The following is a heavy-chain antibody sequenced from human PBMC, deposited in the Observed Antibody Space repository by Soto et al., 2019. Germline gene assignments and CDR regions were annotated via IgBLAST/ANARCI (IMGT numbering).Heavy chain of an antibody. J-gene: IGHJ6*02. CDR1: GGSISSGGYY. V-gene: IGHV4-31*03. Sequence: QVQLQESGPGLVKPAQTLSLTCTVSGGSISSGGYYWSWIRQHPGKGLEWIGYIYYTGSTYYNPSLKSRVTISVDTSKNQFSLKLSSVTAADTAVYYCARDLRFGDYHGMDVWGQGTTVTVSS. CDR3: ARDLRFGDYHGMDV. CDR2: IYYTGST. D-gene: IGHD3-10*01.